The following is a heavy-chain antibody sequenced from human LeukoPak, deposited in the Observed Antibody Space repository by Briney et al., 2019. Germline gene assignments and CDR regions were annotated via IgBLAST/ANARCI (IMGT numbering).Heavy chain of an antibody. V-gene: IGHV4-34*01. D-gene: IGHD3-3*01. J-gene: IGHJ4*02. CDR1: GGSFSGYY. CDR3: ARRAEWLFAYYFDY. CDR2: INHSGST. Sequence: PSETLSLTCAVYGGSFSGYYWSWIRQPPGKGLEWIGEINHSGSTNYNPSLKSRVTISVDTSKNQFSLKLSSVTAADTAVYYCARRAEWLFAYYFDYWGQGTLVTVSS.